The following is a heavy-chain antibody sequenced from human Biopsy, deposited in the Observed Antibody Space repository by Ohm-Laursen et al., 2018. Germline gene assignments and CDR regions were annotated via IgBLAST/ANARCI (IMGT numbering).Heavy chain of an antibody. J-gene: IGHJ4*02. CDR3: AKDRFPYTSGYSSVFEY. D-gene: IGHD3-22*01. Sequence: SLRLSCAAPGFTVYNNYMTWVRQAPGKGLEWVSLIYSGGDTRYADSVKGRFTISRDSSRNTLFLQMNSLKAEDTAVYYCAKDRFPYTSGYSSVFEYWGQGTLVTVSS. CDR1: GFTVYNNY. V-gene: IGHV3-66*01. CDR2: IYSGGDT.